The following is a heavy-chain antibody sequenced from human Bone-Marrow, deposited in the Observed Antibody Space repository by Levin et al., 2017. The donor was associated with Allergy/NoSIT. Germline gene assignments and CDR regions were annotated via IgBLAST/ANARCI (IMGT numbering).Heavy chain of an antibody. CDR3: ARDNIGRSGTNTFLDL. V-gene: IGHV3-7*01. CDR2: INQDVSEI. J-gene: IGHJ4*02. CDR1: GFGFSGYW. Sequence: PTGGSLRLSCAASGFGFSGYWMSWVRQAPGKGLDWMANINQDVSEIYYADSVRGRFTISRDNARNSVYLQMNFLRVEDTAVYYCARDNIGRSGTNTFLDLWGQGTLVTVSA. D-gene: IGHD1-26*01.